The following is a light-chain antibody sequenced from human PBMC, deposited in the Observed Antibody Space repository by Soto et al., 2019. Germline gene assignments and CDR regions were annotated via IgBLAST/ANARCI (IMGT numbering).Light chain of an antibody. CDR3: QHLRT. V-gene: IGKV3-15*01. J-gene: IGKJ1*01. CDR1: QSVSSN. CDR2: GAS. Sequence: EIVMTQSPATLSVSPGERATLSCRASQSVSSNLAWYQQKPGQAPRLLIYGASTRATGIPARFSGSGSGTEFTLTISSLQSEDFAVYYCQHLRTFGQGTKVDIK.